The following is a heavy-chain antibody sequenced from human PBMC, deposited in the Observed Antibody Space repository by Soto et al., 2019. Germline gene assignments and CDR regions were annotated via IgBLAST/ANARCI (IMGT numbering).Heavy chain of an antibody. CDR2: VSYSGIT. CDR1: GASLSGFY. J-gene: IGHJ6*02. Sequence: SETLSLTCTVSGASLSGFYWTWIRQPPGKGLEWSGYVSYSGITNYNPSLKSRVTISLDTSKNQFSLKLSSVTAADTAVYFCARDLRPPRIAAAGLYYYYGMDVWGQGTTVT. CDR3: ARDLRPPRIAAAGLYYYYGMDV. V-gene: IGHV4-59*01. D-gene: IGHD6-13*01.